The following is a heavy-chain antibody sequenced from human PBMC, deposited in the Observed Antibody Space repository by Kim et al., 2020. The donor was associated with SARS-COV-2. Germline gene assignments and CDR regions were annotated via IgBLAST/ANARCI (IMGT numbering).Heavy chain of an antibody. CDR2: ISWDGGST. V-gene: IGHV3-43*01. Sequence: GGSLRLSCAASGFTFDDYTMHWVRQAPGKGLEWVSLISWDGGSTYYADSVKGRFTISRDNSKNSLYLQMNSLRTEDTALYYCAKDASHYGSGSLRFDPWGQGTLVTVAS. D-gene: IGHD3-10*01. CDR3: AKDASHYGSGSLRFDP. J-gene: IGHJ5*02. CDR1: GFTFDDYT.